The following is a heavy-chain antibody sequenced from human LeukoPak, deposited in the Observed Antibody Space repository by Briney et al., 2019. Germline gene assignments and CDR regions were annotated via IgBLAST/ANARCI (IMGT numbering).Heavy chain of an antibody. D-gene: IGHD6-13*01. CDR1: GFTFDDYA. CDR3: AKDLGYSSSWPHFDY. J-gene: IGHJ4*02. CDR2: ISWNSGSI. Sequence: GRYLRLYCAASGFTFDDYAMHWVRQAPGKGLEWVSGISWNSGSIGYADSVKGRFTISRDNAKNSLYLQMNSLRAEDTALYYCAKDLGYSSSWPHFDYWGQGTLVTVSS. V-gene: IGHV3-9*01.